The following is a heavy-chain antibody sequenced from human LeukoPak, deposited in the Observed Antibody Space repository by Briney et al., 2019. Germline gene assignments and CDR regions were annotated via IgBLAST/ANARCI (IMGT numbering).Heavy chain of an antibody. Sequence: SVKVSCKASGGTFSSYAISWVRQAPGQGLEWMGGIIPIFGTANYAQKFQGRVTITADESTSTAYMELSSLRSEDTAVYYCARGPSMTTVTKFDYWGQGTLVTVSS. D-gene: IGHD4-11*01. J-gene: IGHJ4*02. CDR1: GGTFSSYA. V-gene: IGHV1-69*13. CDR3: ARGPSMTTVTKFDY. CDR2: IIPIFGTA.